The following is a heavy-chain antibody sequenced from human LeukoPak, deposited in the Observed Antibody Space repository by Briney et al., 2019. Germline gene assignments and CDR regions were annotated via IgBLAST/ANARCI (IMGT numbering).Heavy chain of an antibody. CDR1: GGSISSYY. J-gene: IGHJ4*02. CDR3: ARDFRGVAFDY. D-gene: IGHD3-10*01. V-gene: IGHV4-59*01. CDR2: IYYRGSS. Sequence: PSETLSLTCTVSGGSISSYYWSWLRQPPGKGLEWIGYIYYRGSSNYNPSLKSRVTISVDTSKNQFSLKLSSVTAADTAVYYCARDFRGVAFDYWGQGTLVTVSS.